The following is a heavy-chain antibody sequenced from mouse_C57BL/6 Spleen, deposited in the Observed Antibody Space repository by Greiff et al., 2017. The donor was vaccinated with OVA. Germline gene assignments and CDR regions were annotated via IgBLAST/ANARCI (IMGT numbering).Heavy chain of an antibody. Sequence: VQLKQPGAELVKPGASVKLSCKASGYTFTSYWMHWVKQRPGQGLEWIGMIHPNSGSTNYNEKFKSKATLTVDKSSSTAYMQLSSLTSEDSAVDYCARHLDYYGSSYKEDFDVWGTGTTVTVSS. J-gene: IGHJ1*03. CDR3: ARHLDYYGSSYKEDFDV. CDR1: GYTFTSYW. D-gene: IGHD1-1*01. V-gene: IGHV1-64*01. CDR2: IHPNSGST.